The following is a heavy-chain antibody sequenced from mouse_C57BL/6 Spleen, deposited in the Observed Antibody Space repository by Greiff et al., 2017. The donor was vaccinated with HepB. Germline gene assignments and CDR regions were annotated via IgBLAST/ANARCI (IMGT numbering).Heavy chain of an antibody. Sequence: EVQLQQSGAELVKPGASVKLSCTASGFNIKDYYMHWVKQRTEQGLEWIGRIDPEAGETKSAPKFQGKATIPADTSSNTAYLQLSSLTSDDTAVYYCARGDYGSPFFAYWGQGTLVTVSA. CDR2: IDPEAGET. V-gene: IGHV14-2*01. CDR1: GFNIKDYY. D-gene: IGHD1-1*01. CDR3: ARGDYGSPFFAY. J-gene: IGHJ3*01.